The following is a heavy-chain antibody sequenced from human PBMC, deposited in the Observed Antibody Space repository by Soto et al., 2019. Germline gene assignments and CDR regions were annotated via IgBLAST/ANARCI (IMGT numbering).Heavy chain of an antibody. CDR2: IYYSGST. CDR1: GGSISSYY. CDR3: ARGHSRSWIAPGY. V-gene: IGHV4-59*01. Sequence: QVQLQESGPGLVKPSETLSLTCTVSGGSISSYYWSWIRQPPGKGLEWIGYIYYSGSTNYNPSLKSRVTISVATSKNQFSLKLSSVTAADTAVYYCARGHSRSWIAPGYWGQGTLVTVSS. J-gene: IGHJ4*02. D-gene: IGHD6-13*01.